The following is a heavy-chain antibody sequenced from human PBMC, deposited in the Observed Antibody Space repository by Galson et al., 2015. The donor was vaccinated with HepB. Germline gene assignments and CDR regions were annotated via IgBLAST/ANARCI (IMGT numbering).Heavy chain of an antibody. Sequence: SLRLSCAASGFTFSSYSMNWVRQAPGKGLEWVSSISRSSSDIYYADSVKGRFTISRDNAKNSLYLQMNSLRAEDTAVYYCARGGGYDAFDIWGQGTMVTVSS. J-gene: IGHJ3*02. CDR2: ISRSSSDI. CDR3: ARGGGYDAFDI. CDR1: GFTFSSYS. V-gene: IGHV3-21*01. D-gene: IGHD5-12*01.